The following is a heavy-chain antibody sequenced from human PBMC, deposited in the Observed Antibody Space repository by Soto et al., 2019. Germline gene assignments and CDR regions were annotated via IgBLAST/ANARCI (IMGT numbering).Heavy chain of an antibody. D-gene: IGHD2-15*01. V-gene: IGHV3-30*18. CDR1: GFTFSTYV. J-gene: IGHJ6*02. CDR2: ISYDGSNK. CDR3: AKDQVAYVRGYGMDV. Sequence: QVQLVESGGGVVQPGRSLRLSCAASGFTFSTYVMHLVRQAPGKGLEWVAVISYDGSNKYHADSVKGRFTISRDNSKNTLYLQMNSLRAEDTGVYYCAKDQVAYVRGYGMDVWGQGTTVTVSS.